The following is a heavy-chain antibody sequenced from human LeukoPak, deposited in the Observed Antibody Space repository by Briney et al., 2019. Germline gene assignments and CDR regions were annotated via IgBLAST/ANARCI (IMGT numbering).Heavy chain of an antibody. V-gene: IGHV3-48*04. J-gene: IGHJ3*01. CDR3: ARGRYSGSYFGG. CDR1: GFTFSSYS. Sequence: PGGSLRLSCAASGFTFSSYSMNWVRQAPGKGLEWVSYISSSSSTIYYADSVKGRFTISRDNAKNSLYLQMNSLRAEDTAVYYCARGRYSGSYFGGWGQGTMVTVSS. CDR2: ISSSSSTI. D-gene: IGHD1-26*01.